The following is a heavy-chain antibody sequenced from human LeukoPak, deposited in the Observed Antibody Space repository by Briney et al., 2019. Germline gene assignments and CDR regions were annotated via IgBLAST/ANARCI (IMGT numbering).Heavy chain of an antibody. Sequence: SVQVSCKASGGTFSSYAISWVRQAPGQGLEWMGGIIPIFGTANYAQKFQGRVTITADESTSTAYMELSSLRSEDTAVYYCARLPLRSIAVGYYGMDVWGQGTTVTVSS. D-gene: IGHD6-6*01. J-gene: IGHJ6*02. CDR3: ARLPLRSIAVGYYGMDV. CDR2: IIPIFGTA. CDR1: GGTFSSYA. V-gene: IGHV1-69*01.